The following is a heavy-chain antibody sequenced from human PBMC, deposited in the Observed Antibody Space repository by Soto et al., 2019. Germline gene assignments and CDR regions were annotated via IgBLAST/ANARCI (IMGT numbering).Heavy chain of an antibody. Sequence: QVQLVESGGGVVQPGRSLRLSCAASGFTFSSYAMHWVRQAPGKGLEWVAVISYDGSNKYYADSVKGRFTISRDNSKNTLYLQMNSLRAEDTAVYYCAREAEGVVVPVAAAESPYFDYWGQGTLVTVSS. CDR3: AREAEGVVVPVAAAESPYFDY. D-gene: IGHD2-2*01. CDR2: ISYDGSNK. V-gene: IGHV3-30-3*01. CDR1: GFTFSSYA. J-gene: IGHJ4*02.